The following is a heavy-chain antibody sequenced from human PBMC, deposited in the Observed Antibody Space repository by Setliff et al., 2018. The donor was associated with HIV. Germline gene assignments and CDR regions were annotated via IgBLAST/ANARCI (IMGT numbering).Heavy chain of an antibody. Sequence: SETLSLTCTVSGGSISSHYWSWIRQPPGKGLEWIGYIYYTGSTNYNPSLKSRVTISVDTSKNQFSLKLSSVTAADTAVYYCARVYYYDSSGNAFDIWGQGTMVTVSS. CDR2: IYYTGST. V-gene: IGHV4-59*11. D-gene: IGHD3-22*01. CDR3: ARVYYYDSSGNAFDI. J-gene: IGHJ3*02. CDR1: GGSISSHY.